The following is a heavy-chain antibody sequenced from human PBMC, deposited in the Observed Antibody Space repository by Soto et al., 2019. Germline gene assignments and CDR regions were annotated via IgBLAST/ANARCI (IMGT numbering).Heavy chain of an antibody. CDR2: IYYSGST. CDR3: ARRYGSCFDF. J-gene: IGHJ4*02. D-gene: IGHD3-10*01. V-gene: IGHV4-59*08. Sequence: QVQLQESGPGLVKPSETLSLTCTVSGGSISSYYWSWIRQPPGKGLEWIGYIYYSGSTNYKPSLTSRVTITVDTSKNQFSLKLSSVTAADTAVYYSARRYGSCFDFWCQGTLVTVSS. CDR1: GGSISSYY.